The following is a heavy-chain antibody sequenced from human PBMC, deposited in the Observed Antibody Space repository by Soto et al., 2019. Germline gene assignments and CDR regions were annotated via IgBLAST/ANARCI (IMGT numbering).Heavy chain of an antibody. D-gene: IGHD6-13*01. Sequence: ASVKVSCKASGYTFTGYYMHWVRQAPGEGLEWMGWINPNSGGTNYAQKFQGWVTMTRDTSISTAYMELSRLRSDDTAVYYCARDREAGSSSWYYYYGMDVWGQGTTVTVSS. V-gene: IGHV1-2*04. CDR1: GYTFTGYY. J-gene: IGHJ6*02. CDR3: ARDREAGSSSWYYYYGMDV. CDR2: INPNSGGT.